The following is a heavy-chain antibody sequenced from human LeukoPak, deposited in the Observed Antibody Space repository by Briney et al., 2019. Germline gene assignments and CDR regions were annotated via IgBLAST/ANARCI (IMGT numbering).Heavy chain of an antibody. D-gene: IGHD2-15*01. Sequence: AGGSLRLSCAASGFTFSSYWMNWARQAPGKGLEWVASINHNGNVNYYVDSVKGRFTVSRDNSENTLYLQMNSLRVEDTAIYFCARDPPRGFGNAFDIWGQGTMVTVSP. CDR3: ARDPPRGFGNAFDI. J-gene: IGHJ3*02. CDR2: INHNGNVN. CDR1: GFTFSSYW. V-gene: IGHV3-7*03.